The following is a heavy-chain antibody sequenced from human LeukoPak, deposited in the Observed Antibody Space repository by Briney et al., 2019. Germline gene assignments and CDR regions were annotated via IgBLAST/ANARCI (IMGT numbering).Heavy chain of an antibody. Sequence: GGSLRLSCAASGFIFSSYWMSWVRQAPGKGLEWVANIKYDESEKYYMESPKGRFTVSRDNAKNSLYLQLNSLRAEDTAVYFCATIHRGVGPRLEYWGQGTLLTVSS. CDR3: ATIHRGVGPRLEY. CDR1: GFIFSSYW. CDR2: IKYDESEK. J-gene: IGHJ4*02. D-gene: IGHD3-16*01. V-gene: IGHV3-7*01.